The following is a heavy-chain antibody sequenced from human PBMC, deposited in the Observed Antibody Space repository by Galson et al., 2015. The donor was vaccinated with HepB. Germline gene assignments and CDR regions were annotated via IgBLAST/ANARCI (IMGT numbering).Heavy chain of an antibody. V-gene: IGHV4-34*01. CDR1: GGSFSGYY. D-gene: IGHD6-13*01. CDR3: ARALQQLVPSRPLGRRDY. CDR2: INHSGST. Sequence: SETLSLTCAVYGGSFSGYYWSWIRQPPGKGLEWIGEINHSGSTNYNPSLKSRVTISVDTSKNQFSLKLSSVTAADTAVYYCARALQQLVPSRPLGRRDYWGQGTLVTVSS. J-gene: IGHJ4*02.